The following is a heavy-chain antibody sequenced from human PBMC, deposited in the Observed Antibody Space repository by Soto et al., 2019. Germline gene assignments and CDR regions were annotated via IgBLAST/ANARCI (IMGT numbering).Heavy chain of an antibody. CDR2: VWYDGINK. V-gene: IGHV3-33*06. J-gene: IGHJ4*02. D-gene: IGHD3-10*01. CDR1: GFTFTNYG. CDR3: AKDIYVSGNPY. Sequence: GGSLRLSCAASGFTFTNYGMQWVRQAPGKGLEWVAVVWYDGINKHYAESVKGRFTISRDNSENTLFLQMNSLRAEDTAVYYCAKDIYVSGNPYWGQGTLVTVSS.